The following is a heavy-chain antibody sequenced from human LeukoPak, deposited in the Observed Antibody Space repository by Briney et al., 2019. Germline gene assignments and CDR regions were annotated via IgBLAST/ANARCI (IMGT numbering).Heavy chain of an antibody. J-gene: IGHJ4*02. CDR3: ARYGSSWYLEY. V-gene: IGHV6-1*01. CDR2: TYYRSKWYA. D-gene: IGHD6-13*01. CDR1: GDSVSSNSAA. Sequence: SQTLSLTCAISGDSVSSNSAACNWIRQSPSRGLEWLGRTYYRSKWYADYAGSVRSRITISPDTSKNQFSLQLNSVTPEDTAVYFCARYGSSWYLEYWGQGTLVTVSS.